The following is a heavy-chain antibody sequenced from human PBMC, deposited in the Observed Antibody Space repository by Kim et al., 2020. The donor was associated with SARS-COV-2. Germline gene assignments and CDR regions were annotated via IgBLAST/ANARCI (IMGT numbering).Heavy chain of an antibody. V-gene: IGHV4-39*01. CDR1: GGSISSSSFY. J-gene: IGHJ4*02. D-gene: IGHD1-26*01. CDR3: ARQRRTSGNYDFGY. Sequence: SETLSLTCTVSGGSISSSSFYWGWIRQPPGKGLEWIGNIHHTGSTYYTPSLKSRVTISVDTSKNQFALKLSSVSAADTAVYYCARQRRTSGNYDFGYWGQRTLVTVSS. CDR2: IHHTGST.